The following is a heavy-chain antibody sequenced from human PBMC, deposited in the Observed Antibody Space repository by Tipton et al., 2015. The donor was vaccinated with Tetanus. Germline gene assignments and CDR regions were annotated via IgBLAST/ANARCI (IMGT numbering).Heavy chain of an antibody. CDR1: GGSLRGGDHY. CDR3: ARANYDFSMKGPFVS. J-gene: IGHJ4*02. V-gene: IGHV4-61*03. CDR2: VSSSGAS. D-gene: IGHD3-3*01. Sequence: TLSLTCTVSGGSLRGGDHYWSWIRQPPGKGLEWLAYVSSSGASNSNYSLKSRITDSRNTSKNHFSLRLASVTAADTAVYFCARANYDFSMKGPFVSWGQGILVVVSA.